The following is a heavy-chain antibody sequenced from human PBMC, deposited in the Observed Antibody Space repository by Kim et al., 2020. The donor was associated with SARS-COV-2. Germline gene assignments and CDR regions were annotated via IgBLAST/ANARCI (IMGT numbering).Heavy chain of an antibody. CDR1: GFTFSSYG. CDR2: IWYDGSNK. J-gene: IGHJ4*01. CDR3: ARGERDSSGWSADYFYY. Sequence: GGSLRLSCAASGFTFSSYGMHWVRQAPGKGLEWVSLIWYDGSNKYYADSVKGRFTISRDNSKNTLFLQMNSLRAEDTAVYCCARGERDSSGWSADYFYY. V-gene: IGHV3-33*01. D-gene: IGHD6-19*01.